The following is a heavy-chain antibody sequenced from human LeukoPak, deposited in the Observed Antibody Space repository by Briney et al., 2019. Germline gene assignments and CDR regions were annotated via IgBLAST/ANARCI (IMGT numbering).Heavy chain of an antibody. CDR2: IYYSGST. J-gene: IGHJ4*02. V-gene: IGHV4-59*01. CDR3: ARGRIRFDY. D-gene: IGHD1-14*01. Sequence: SETLSLTCTVSGGSISSYYWSWIRQPPGKGLEWIGYIYYSGSTNYNPSLKSRVTISVDTSKNQFSLRLTSVTAADTAVYYCARGRIRFDYCGQGALVTVSS. CDR1: GGSISSYY.